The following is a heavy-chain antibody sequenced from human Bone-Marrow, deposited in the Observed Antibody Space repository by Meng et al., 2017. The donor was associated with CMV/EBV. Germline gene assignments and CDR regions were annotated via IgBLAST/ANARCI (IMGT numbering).Heavy chain of an antibody. D-gene: IGHD3-22*01. CDR1: GFTFSRYW. CDR2: INGDGT. J-gene: IGHJ3*02. CDR3: ARDSYYDSSGYYDAYDI. V-gene: IGHV3-74*01. Sequence: GESLKIACAASGFTFSRYWMHWVRHAPGKGLVWVSRINGDGTSYADSVKGRFTISRDNAKNTLYLQMNSLRAEDTAMYYCARDSYYDSSGYYDAYDIWGQGTMVTVSS.